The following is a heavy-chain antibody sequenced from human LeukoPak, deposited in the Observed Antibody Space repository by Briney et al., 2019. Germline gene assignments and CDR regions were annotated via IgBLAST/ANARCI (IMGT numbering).Heavy chain of an antibody. CDR1: GYTFTSYD. J-gene: IGHJ5*02. Sequence: ASVKVSCKASGYTFTSYDINWVRQATGQGLEWMGWMNPNSGNTGYAQKFQGRVTMTRNTSISTAYMELSSLRSEDTAVYYCARDQSTQYNWFDPWGQGTLVTVSS. CDR3: ARDQSTQYNWFDP. D-gene: IGHD2-15*01. CDR2: MNPNSGNT. V-gene: IGHV1-8*01.